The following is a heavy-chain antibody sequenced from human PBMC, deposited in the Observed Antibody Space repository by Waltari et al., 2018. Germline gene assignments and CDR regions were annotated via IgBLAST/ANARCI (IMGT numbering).Heavy chain of an antibody. CDR1: GFTFDDYA. D-gene: IGHD3-3*01. Sequence: EVQLVESGGGLVQPGRSLRLSCAASGFTFDDYAMHWVRPAPGKGLEWVSGISWNSGSIGYADSVKGRFTISRDNAKNSLYLQMNSLRAEDTALYYCAKAQTSFWSGYYPDYWGQGTLVTVSS. CDR2: ISWNSGSI. V-gene: IGHV3-9*01. J-gene: IGHJ4*02. CDR3: AKAQTSFWSGYYPDY.